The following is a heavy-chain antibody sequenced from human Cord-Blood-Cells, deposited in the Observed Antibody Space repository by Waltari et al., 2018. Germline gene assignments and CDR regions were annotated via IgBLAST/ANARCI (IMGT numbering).Heavy chain of an antibody. J-gene: IGHJ6*02. Sequence: QVQLVESGGGVVQPGRSLRLSCAASGFTFSSYAMTWVRQAPGRGLEWVAVISYDGSNKYYADSVKGRFTISRDNSKNTLYLQMNSLRAEDTAVYYCARDQSGSYYYYYYGMDVWGQGTTVTVSS. CDR1: GFTFSSYA. V-gene: IGHV3-30-3*01. CDR3: ARDQSGSYYYYYYGMDV. CDR2: ISYDGSNK. D-gene: IGHD1-26*01.